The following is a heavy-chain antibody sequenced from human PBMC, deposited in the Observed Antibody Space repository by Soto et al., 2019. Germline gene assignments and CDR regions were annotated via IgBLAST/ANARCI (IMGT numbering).Heavy chain of an antibody. CDR3: ARGTYYYYMDV. Sequence: QVQLQESGPGLVKPSETLSLTCTVSGGSVSSGSYYWSWIRQPPGKGLEWIGYIYYSGSTNYNPSLKSRVTISVDTSKNQCALKLSSVTAADTAVYYCARGTYYYYMDVWGKGTTVTVSS. J-gene: IGHJ6*03. CDR2: IYYSGST. V-gene: IGHV4-61*01. CDR1: GGSVSSGSYY.